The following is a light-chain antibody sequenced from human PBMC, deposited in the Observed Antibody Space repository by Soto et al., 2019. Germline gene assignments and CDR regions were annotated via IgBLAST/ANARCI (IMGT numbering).Light chain of an antibody. J-gene: IGKJ1*01. Sequence: DIQMTQSPSTLSASVGDRVTITCRASQGISSWLAWYQQKPGKAPQLLIYKAANLESGVPSRFGGSGSGTEFTLTISSLQPDDFATYYCQQYNTYPWTFGQGTKVEIK. CDR3: QQYNTYPWT. V-gene: IGKV1-5*03. CDR1: QGISSW. CDR2: KAA.